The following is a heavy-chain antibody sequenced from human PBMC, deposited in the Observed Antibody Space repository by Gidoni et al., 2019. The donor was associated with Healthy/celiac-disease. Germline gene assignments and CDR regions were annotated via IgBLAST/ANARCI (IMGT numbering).Heavy chain of an antibody. CDR2: IYYSGST. D-gene: IGHD3-16*01. V-gene: IGHV4-31*03. CDR1: GGSISSGGYY. CDR3: ARDRWGNWFDP. J-gene: IGHJ5*02. Sequence: QVQLQESGPGLVKPSQTLSLTCTVSGGSISSGGYYWSWIRQHPGKGLEWIGYIYYSGSTYYNPSLKSRVTISVDTSKKQFSLNLTSVTAADTAVYYCARDRWGNWFDPWGQGTLVTVSS.